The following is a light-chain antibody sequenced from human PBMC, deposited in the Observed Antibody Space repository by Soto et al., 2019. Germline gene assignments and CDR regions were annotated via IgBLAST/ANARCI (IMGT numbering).Light chain of an antibody. J-gene: IGKJ4*01. V-gene: IGKV3-11*01. Sequence: EIVLTQSPATLSLSPGERATLSCRASQNVSRFLAWYQRRPGQAPRLLIYDASNRASDIPARFSGSGSGTAFTLTISSLEPEDSAVYYCQQRSNWPPLTYGGGTKVEIK. CDR1: QNVSRF. CDR2: DAS. CDR3: QQRSNWPPLT.